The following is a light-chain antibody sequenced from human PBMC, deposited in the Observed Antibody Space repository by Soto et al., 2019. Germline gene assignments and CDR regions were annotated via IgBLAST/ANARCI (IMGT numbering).Light chain of an antibody. Sequence: ETVMTQSPATLSVSPGERATLSCRASQNVNSNLAWYQQKPGQAPRLLIYAASTRAAGIPARFRGSGSRTEFILPISSLKSEDFAVYYCQHYDNWPPWTFGQGTKVEIK. CDR2: AAS. CDR3: QHYDNWPPWT. CDR1: QNVNSN. J-gene: IGKJ1*01. V-gene: IGKV3-15*01.